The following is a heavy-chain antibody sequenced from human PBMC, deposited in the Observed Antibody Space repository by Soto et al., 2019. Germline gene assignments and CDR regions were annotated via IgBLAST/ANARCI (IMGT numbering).Heavy chain of an antibody. CDR1: GFTFDDYA. D-gene: IGHD3-10*01. J-gene: IGHJ4*02. CDR2: VSWNSGNI. Sequence: EVQLVESGGGLVQPGGSLRLSCAASGFTFDDYAMHWVRQAPGKGLEWVSGVSWNSGNIGYADSVKGRFTISRDNAKKSLYLQMNSLRAEDTALYYCAKDGGGGFGELEFDYWGQGTLVTVSS. CDR3: AKDGGGGFGELEFDY. V-gene: IGHV3-9*01.